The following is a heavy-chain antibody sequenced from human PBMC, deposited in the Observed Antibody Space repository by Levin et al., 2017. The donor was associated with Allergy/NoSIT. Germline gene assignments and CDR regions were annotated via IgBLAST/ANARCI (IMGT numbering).Heavy chain of an antibody. CDR2: ISYDGSNK. Sequence: GGSLRLSCAASGFTFSSYGMHWVRQAPGKGLEWVAVISYDGSNKYYADSVKGRFTISRDNSKNTLYLQMNSLRAEDTAVYYCAKDRPAEWLYLPYIDYWGQGTLVTVSS. V-gene: IGHV3-30*18. D-gene: IGHD3-3*01. CDR1: GFTFSSYG. J-gene: IGHJ4*02. CDR3: AKDRPAEWLYLPYIDY.